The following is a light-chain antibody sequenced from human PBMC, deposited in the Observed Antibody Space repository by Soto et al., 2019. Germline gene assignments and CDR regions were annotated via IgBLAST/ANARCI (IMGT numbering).Light chain of an antibody. CDR1: QTISSW. J-gene: IGKJ2*01. CDR2: KAS. V-gene: IGKV1-5*03. CDR3: QHYNNYPYT. Sequence: IQMTQTPSTLSASVGDRVTITCRASQTISSWLAWYQQKAGKAPKLLIFKASSLERGVPSRFSGSGSGTEFTLTISSLQPDDFATYYCQHYNNYPYTFGQGTKVDIK.